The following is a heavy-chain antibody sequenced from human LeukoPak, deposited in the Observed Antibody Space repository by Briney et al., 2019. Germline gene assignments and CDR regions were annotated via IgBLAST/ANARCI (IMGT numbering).Heavy chain of an antibody. CDR1: GYTFTGYY. CDR2: SNPNSGGT. CDR3: ARDLVGSNYYDSSGYFNWFDP. J-gene: IGHJ5*02. V-gene: IGHV1-2*02. D-gene: IGHD3-22*01. Sequence: SVKVSCKASGYTFTGYYMHWLRQAPGQGLDGMGWSNPNSGGTNYAQKFQGRVTMTRDTSLRPAYMELSKLRSDDTAVYYCARDLVGSNYYDSSGYFNWFDPWGQGTLVTVSS.